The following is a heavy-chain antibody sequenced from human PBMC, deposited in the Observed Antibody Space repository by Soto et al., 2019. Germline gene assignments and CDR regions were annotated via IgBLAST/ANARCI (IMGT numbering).Heavy chain of an antibody. J-gene: IGHJ4*02. V-gene: IGHV4-59*01. CDR3: AAGEASSRNLSPYYLDF. D-gene: IGHD6-13*01. CDR2: IHYSGTT. CDR1: GGSMRNYF. Sequence: SETLSLTCTVSGGSMRNYFWTWIRPPPGKGLEWIGYIHYSGTTSFFPSYNPSLRSRVTMSEDTSKNQFSLTLLSVTTADTAVYFCAAGEASSRNLSPYYLDFWGQGTLVTVSS.